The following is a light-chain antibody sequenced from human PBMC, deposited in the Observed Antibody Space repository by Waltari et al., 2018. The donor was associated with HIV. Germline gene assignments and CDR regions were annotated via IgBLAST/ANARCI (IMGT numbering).Light chain of an antibody. CDR2: DVT. J-gene: IGLJ1*01. CDR1: SSDVGGYNF. Sequence: QSALTQPPSASGSPGQSVTISCTGTSSDVGGYNFVSWYQHHAGKAPKLIIYDVTKRPSGVPDRFSGSKSGNTASLTVSGLRAEDEADYYCTSYAGNNNLYVFGTGTKVTVL. V-gene: IGLV2-8*01. CDR3: TSYAGNNNLYV.